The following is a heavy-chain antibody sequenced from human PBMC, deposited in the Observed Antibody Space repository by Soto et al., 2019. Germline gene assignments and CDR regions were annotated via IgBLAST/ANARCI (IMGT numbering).Heavy chain of an antibody. Sequence: QVQLVQSGAEVKKPGSSVKVSCKASGGTFSSYAISWVRQAPGQGLEWMGGIIPIFGTANYAQKFQGRVTITAAESTSTAYMELSSLRSEDTAVYYCARSGIAAAGTVSWYFDLWGRGTLVTVSS. CDR3: ARSGIAAAGTVSWYFDL. D-gene: IGHD6-13*01. CDR2: IIPIFGTA. V-gene: IGHV1-69*12. CDR1: GGTFSSYA. J-gene: IGHJ2*01.